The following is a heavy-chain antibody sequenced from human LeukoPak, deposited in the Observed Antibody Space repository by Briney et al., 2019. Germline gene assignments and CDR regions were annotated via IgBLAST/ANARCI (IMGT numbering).Heavy chain of an antibody. V-gene: IGHV3-23*01. J-gene: IGHJ4*02. CDR2: ISGSGGST. Sequence: GGSLRLSCAASGFTFSSYAMSWVRQAPGKGLEWVSAISGSGGSTYYADSVKGRFTISRDNSKNTLYPQMNSLRAEDTAVYYCAKTLGGNYYHPLDYWGQGTLVTVSS. CDR1: GFTFSSYA. D-gene: IGHD4-11*01. CDR3: AKTLGGNYYHPLDY.